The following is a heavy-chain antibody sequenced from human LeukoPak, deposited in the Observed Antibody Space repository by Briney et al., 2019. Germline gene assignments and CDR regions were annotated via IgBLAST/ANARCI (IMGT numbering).Heavy chain of an antibody. CDR3: ARGRWPRFYYFDY. Sequence: SETLSLTCAVYGGSFSGYYWSWIRQPPGKGLEWIGEINHSGSTNYNPSLKSRVTISVDTSKNQFSLKLSSVTAADTAVYYYARGRWPRFYYFDYWGQGTLVTVSS. CDR1: GGSFSGYY. V-gene: IGHV4-34*01. J-gene: IGHJ4*02. CDR2: INHSGST. D-gene: IGHD4-23*01.